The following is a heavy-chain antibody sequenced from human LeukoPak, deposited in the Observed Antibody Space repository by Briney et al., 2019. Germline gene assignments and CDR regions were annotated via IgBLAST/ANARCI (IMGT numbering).Heavy chain of an antibody. CDR3: AAVAAAGHLGSDAFDI. CDR1: GFTVSSNY. D-gene: IGHD6-13*01. J-gene: IGHJ3*02. Sequence: PGGSLRLSCAPSGFTVSSNYMSWVRQAPGKGLEWVSVIYRGGSTYYADSVKGRFTISRDNSKNTLYLQMNSLRAEDTAVYYCAAVAAAGHLGSDAFDIWGQGTMVTVS. CDR2: IYRGGST. V-gene: IGHV3-53*01.